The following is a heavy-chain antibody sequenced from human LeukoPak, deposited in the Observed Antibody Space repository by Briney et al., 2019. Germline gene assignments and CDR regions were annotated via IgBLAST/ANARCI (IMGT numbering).Heavy chain of an antibody. CDR3: AKGRSSGWSVARIDY. Sequence: GGSLRLSCAASGFTFSSYAMNWVRQTPGKGLEWVAVISYDGRKTYYADSVKGRFTISRDNSKNTLYLQMNGLGPEDTAVYYCAKGRSSGWSVARIDYWGQGTLVTVSS. V-gene: IGHV3-30*18. CDR2: ISYDGRKT. J-gene: IGHJ4*02. D-gene: IGHD6-19*01. CDR1: GFTFSSYA.